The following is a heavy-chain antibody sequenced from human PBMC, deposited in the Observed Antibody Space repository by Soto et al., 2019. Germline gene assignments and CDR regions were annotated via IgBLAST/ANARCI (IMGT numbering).Heavy chain of an antibody. D-gene: IGHD3-10*01. Sequence: AASVKVSCKTSGYTFLSYSITWVRQAPGQGLEWMGWIDTYTGNTNYEQKFQGRVTMTTDSSTSTAYMELRSLISDDSAIYYCAREYTLADNYGLDVWGQGTTVTVSS. V-gene: IGHV1-18*01. J-gene: IGHJ6*02. CDR2: IDTYTGNT. CDR3: AREYTLADNYGLDV. CDR1: GYTFLSYS.